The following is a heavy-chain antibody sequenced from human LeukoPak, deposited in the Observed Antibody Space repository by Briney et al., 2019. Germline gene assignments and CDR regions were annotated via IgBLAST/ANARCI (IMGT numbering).Heavy chain of an antibody. V-gene: IGHV1-69*06. J-gene: IGHJ4*02. CDR1: GGTFSIYA. D-gene: IGHD5-12*01. Sequence: SVKVSCKASGGTFSIYAISLVRQAPGQGLEWMGGIIPIFGTANYAQKFQGRVTITADKSTSTAYMELSSLRSEDTAVYYCARDRGYSGYDPFDYWGQGTLVTVSS. CDR2: IIPIFGTA. CDR3: ARDRGYSGYDPFDY.